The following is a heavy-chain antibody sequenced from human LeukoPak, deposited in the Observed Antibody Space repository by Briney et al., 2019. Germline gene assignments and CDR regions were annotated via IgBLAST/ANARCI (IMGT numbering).Heavy chain of an antibody. V-gene: IGHV4-34*01. CDR1: GGSFSGYY. Sequence: PSETLSLTCAVYGGSFSGYYWSWIRQPPGKGLEWIGEINHSGSTNYNPSLKSRVTISVDTSKNQFSLKLSSVTAADTAVYYCARGDNSSGYSNAFDIRGQGTMVTVSS. J-gene: IGHJ3*02. CDR3: ARGDNSSGYSNAFDI. D-gene: IGHD3-22*01. CDR2: INHSGST.